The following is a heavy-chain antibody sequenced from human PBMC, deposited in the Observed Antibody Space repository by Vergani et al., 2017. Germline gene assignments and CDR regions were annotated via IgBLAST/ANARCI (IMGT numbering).Heavy chain of an antibody. V-gene: IGHV1-46*01. Sequence: QVQLVQSGAEVKKPGASVKVSCKASGYTFTSYYMHWVRQAPGQGLEWMGWINPNSGGTIYAQKFQGRVTMTEDTSTDTDYMELSSLRSEDTAVYYCATDSYSGSDAFDIWGQGTMVTVSS. CDR2: INPNSGGT. CDR1: GYTFTSYY. CDR3: ATDSYSGSDAFDI. J-gene: IGHJ3*02. D-gene: IGHD1-26*01.